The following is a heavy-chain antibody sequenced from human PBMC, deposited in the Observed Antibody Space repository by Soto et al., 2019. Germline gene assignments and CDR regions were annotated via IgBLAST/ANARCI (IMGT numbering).Heavy chain of an antibody. CDR2: ISGSGGST. CDR1: GFTFSSYA. CDR3: AKDLLGYCSGGSCYGGGYYFDY. Sequence: GGSLRLSCAASGFTFSSYAMSWVRQAPGKGLEWVSAISGSGGSTYYADSVKGRFTISRDNSKNTLYLQMKSLRAEDTAVYYCAKDLLGYCSGGSCYGGGYYFDYWGQGTLVTVSS. J-gene: IGHJ4*02. D-gene: IGHD2-15*01. V-gene: IGHV3-23*01.